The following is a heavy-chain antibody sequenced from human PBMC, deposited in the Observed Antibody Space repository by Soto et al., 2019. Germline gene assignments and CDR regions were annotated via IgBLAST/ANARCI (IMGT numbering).Heavy chain of an antibody. CDR3: AKTGYGSGSYLLSYYFDY. Sequence: PGGSLRLSCAASGFTFSSYAMSWVRQAPGKGLEWVSAISGSGGSTYYADSVKGRFTISRDNSKNMLYLQMNSLRAEDTAVFYCAKTGYGSGSYLLSYYFDYWGQGTLVTVSS. J-gene: IGHJ4*02. CDR2: ISGSGGST. D-gene: IGHD3-10*01. CDR1: GFTFSSYA. V-gene: IGHV3-23*01.